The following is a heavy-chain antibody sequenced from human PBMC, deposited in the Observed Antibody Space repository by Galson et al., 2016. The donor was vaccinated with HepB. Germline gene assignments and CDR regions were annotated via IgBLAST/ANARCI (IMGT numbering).Heavy chain of an antibody. V-gene: IGHV3-30-3*01. CDR2: ISTDGSIK. J-gene: IGHJ4*02. D-gene: IGHD3-3*01. CDR3: VRDFLGWSLHPRSGFDY. Sequence: SLRLSCAASGFTFSSYAVHWVRQAPGKGLEWVALISTDGSIKYYADSVTGRFTISRDNSKNTLYLQMNSLTPEDTAVYYCVRDFLGWSLHPRSGFDYWGQGTLVTVSS. CDR1: GFTFSSYA.